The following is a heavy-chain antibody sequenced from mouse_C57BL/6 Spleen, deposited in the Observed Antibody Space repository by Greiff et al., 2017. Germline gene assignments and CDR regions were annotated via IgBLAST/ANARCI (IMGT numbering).Heavy chain of an antibody. V-gene: IGHV10-1*01. J-gene: IGHJ1*03. CDR3: VRRGTGTGYFDV. CDR2: IRGKSNNYAT. Sequence: EVQVVESGGGLVQPKGSLKLSCAASGFSFNTYAMNWVRQAPGKGLEWVARIRGKSNNYATYYADSVKDRFTISRDDSESMLYLQMNILKTEDTAMYYGVRRGTGTGYFDVWGTGTTVTVSS. CDR1: GFSFNTYA. D-gene: IGHD4-1*01.